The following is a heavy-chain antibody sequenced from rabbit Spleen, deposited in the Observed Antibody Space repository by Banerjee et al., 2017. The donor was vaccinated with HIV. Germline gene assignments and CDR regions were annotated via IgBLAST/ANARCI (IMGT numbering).Heavy chain of an antibody. D-gene: IGHD6-1*01. CDR2: INTVTGKT. V-gene: IGHV1S40*01. CDR1: GVSFSDKDV. J-gene: IGHJ4*01. CDR3: VGGWRNSDYAYGFYL. Sequence: QSLEESGGDLVKPEGSLTLTCKASGVSFSDKDVMCWVRQAPGKGLEWIACINTVTGKTVYASWAKGRFIMSRTSSTTVTLQLTSLTAADTATYFCVGGWRNSDYAYGFYLWGPGTLVTVS.